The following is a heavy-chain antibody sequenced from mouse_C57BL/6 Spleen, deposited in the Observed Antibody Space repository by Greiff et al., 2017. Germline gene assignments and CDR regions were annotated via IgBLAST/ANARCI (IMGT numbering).Heavy chain of an antibody. CDR3: VRRDYDYVWYFDV. J-gene: IGHJ1*03. CDR1: GYTFTSYW. CDR2: IDPSDSYT. D-gene: IGHD2-4*01. Sequence: VQLQQPGAELVKPGASVKLSCKASGYTFTSYWMQWVNQRPGQGLEWIGEIDPSDSYTNYNQKFKGKATLTVDTSSSTAYMQLSRLTSEDSAVYYCVRRDYDYVWYFDVGGTGTTATVSS. V-gene: IGHV1-50*01.